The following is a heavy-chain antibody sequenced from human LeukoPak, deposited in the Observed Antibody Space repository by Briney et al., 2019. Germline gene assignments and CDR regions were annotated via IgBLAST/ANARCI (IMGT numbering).Heavy chain of an antibody. Sequence: PGGSLRLSCTASGFIFSDYVMIWVRQAPGKGPEWVSGITASGDRTYYGDSVKGRFTVSRDNSKNTVYLQMNSLRVDDTAVYYCAREADGDYLSWFDPWGQGTLVTVSS. CDR2: ITASGDRT. CDR1: GFIFSDYV. CDR3: AREADGDYLSWFDP. D-gene: IGHD4-17*01. J-gene: IGHJ5*02. V-gene: IGHV3-23*01.